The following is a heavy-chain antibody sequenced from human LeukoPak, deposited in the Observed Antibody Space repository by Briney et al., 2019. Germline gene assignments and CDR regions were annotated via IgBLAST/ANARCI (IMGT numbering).Heavy chain of an antibody. CDR3: ARGGGSDAFDI. CDR2: IYYSGST. V-gene: IGHV4-59*01. CDR1: GGSISSYY. Sequence: PSETLSLTCTVSGGSISSYYWSWIRQPPGKGLEWIGYIYYSGSTNYNPSLKSRVTISVDTSKNQFSLRLSPVTAADTAVYYCARGGGSDAFDIWGQGTMVTVSS. J-gene: IGHJ3*02. D-gene: IGHD3-16*01.